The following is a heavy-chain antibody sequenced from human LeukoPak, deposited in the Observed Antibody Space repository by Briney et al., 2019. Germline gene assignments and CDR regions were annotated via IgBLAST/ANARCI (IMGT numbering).Heavy chain of an antibody. D-gene: IGHD6-13*01. V-gene: IGHV4-59*01. J-gene: IGHJ4*02. CDR2: IYYSGST. CDR3: ARDTAAYPY. Sequence: PETLSLTCTVSGGSISSYYWSWIRQPPGKGLEWIGYIYYSGSTNYNPSLKSRVTISVDTSKNQFSLKLSSVTAADTAVYYCARDTAAYPYWGQGTLVTVSS. CDR1: GGSISSYY.